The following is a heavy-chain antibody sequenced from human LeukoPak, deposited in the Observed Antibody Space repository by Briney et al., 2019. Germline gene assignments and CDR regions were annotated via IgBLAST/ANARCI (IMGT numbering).Heavy chain of an antibody. D-gene: IGHD6-13*01. Sequence: SGGSLRLSCAASGFTFSIYAMTWVRQAPGKGLEWVSTITGGDSTTYYADSVKGRITISRDNSKNTVYLQMNSLRVEDTAVYYCARDRGGLSSSWSGGVFDYWGQGTLVTVSS. CDR1: GFTFSIYA. CDR3: ARDRGGLSSSWSGGVFDY. CDR2: ITGGDSTT. V-gene: IGHV3-23*01. J-gene: IGHJ4*02.